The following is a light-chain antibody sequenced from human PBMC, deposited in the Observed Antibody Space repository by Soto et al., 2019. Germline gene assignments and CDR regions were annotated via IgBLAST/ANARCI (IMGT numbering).Light chain of an antibody. CDR3: QQGYSTPRLT. J-gene: IGKJ4*01. CDR2: AAS. Sequence: DIQMTQSPSSLSASVGDRVTITCRASQSISSYLNWYQQKPGKAPKLLIYAASSLQSGVPSRFSGSGSGTDFTLNISSLQPEDFATYYCQQGYSTPRLTFGGGTKVEIK. CDR1: QSISSY. V-gene: IGKV1-39*01.